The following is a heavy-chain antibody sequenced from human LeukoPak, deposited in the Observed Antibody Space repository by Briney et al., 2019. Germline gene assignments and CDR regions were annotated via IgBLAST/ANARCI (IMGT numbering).Heavy chain of an antibody. CDR3: AKDFTGKGDY. CDR1: GFTFSSYG. D-gene: IGHD3-10*01. Sequence: GRSLRLSCAASGFTFSSYGMHWVRQAPGKGLEWVAVISYDGSNKYYADPVKGRFTISRDNSKNTLYLQMNSLRAEDTAVYYCAKDFTGKGDYWGQGTLVTVSS. CDR2: ISYDGSNK. J-gene: IGHJ4*02. V-gene: IGHV3-30*18.